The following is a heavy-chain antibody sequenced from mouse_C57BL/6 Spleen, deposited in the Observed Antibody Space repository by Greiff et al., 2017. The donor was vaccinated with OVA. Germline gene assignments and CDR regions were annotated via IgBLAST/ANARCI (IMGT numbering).Heavy chain of an antibody. D-gene: IGHD2-4*01. Sequence: QVQLQQPGAELVRPGSSVKLSCKASGYTFTSYWMHWVKQRPIQGLEWIGNIDPSDSETHYNQKFKDKATLTVDKSSSTAYMQLSSLTSEDSAVYYCARSVPYDYDGGFAYWGQGTLVTVSA. CDR1: GYTFTSYW. CDR3: ARSVPYDYDGGFAY. J-gene: IGHJ3*01. CDR2: IDPSDSET. V-gene: IGHV1-52*01.